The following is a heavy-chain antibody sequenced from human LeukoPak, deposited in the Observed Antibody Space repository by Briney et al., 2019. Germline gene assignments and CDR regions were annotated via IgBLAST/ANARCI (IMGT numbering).Heavy chain of an antibody. CDR1: GFTVSSNY. J-gene: IGHJ3*02. D-gene: IGHD3-22*01. CDR3: AKDRDSSGLYDAFDI. V-gene: IGHV3-53*05. CDR2: IYSAGST. Sequence: PGGSLRLSCAASGFTVSSNYVTWVRQAPGKGLEWVSVIYSAGSTYYADSVKGRFTISRDNPKNTLYLQMNSLRAEDTAVYYCAKDRDSSGLYDAFDIWGQGTMVTVSS.